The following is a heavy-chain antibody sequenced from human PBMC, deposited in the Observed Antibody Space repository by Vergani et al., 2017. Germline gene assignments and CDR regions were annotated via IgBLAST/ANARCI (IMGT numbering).Heavy chain of an antibody. CDR3: ARHGCQKQYYYDSSGYCEFDY. D-gene: IGHD3-22*01. Sequence: QVQLQESGPGLVKPSETLSLTCTVSGGSISSYYWSWIRQPAGKGLEWIGRIYTSGSTNYNPSLKSRVTMSVDTSKNQFSLKLSSVTAADTAVYYCARHGCQKQYYYDSSGYCEFDYWGQGTLVTVSS. J-gene: IGHJ4*02. CDR2: IYTSGST. V-gene: IGHV4-4*07. CDR1: GGSISSYY.